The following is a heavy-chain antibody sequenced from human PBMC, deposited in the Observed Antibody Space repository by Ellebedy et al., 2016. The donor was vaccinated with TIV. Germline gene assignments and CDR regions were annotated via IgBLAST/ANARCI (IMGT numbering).Heavy chain of an antibody. CDR3: ARVGVIAAAGASDY. D-gene: IGHD6-13*01. CDR2: IRGSGGST. Sequence: PGGSLRLSCAVSGFTFSSYAMSWVRQAPGKGLEWLSSIRGSGGSTYYADSVKGRFTISRDNSKNTLYLQMNSLRAEDTAVYYCARVGVIAAAGASDYWGQGTLVTVSS. CDR1: GFTFSSYA. J-gene: IGHJ4*02. V-gene: IGHV3-23*01.